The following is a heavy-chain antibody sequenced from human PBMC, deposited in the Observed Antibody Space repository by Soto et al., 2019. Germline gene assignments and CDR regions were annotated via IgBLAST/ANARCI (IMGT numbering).Heavy chain of an antibody. CDR3: ARDSDYYYMDV. J-gene: IGHJ6*03. CDR1: GFTFSSDG. CDR2: IWYDGSNK. V-gene: IGHV3-33*01. Sequence: QVQLVESGGGAVKPGRSLRLSCAASGFTFSSDGMHWVRQAPGKGLEWVAVIWYDGSNKYYADSVKGRFTISRDNSKNTLYLQMNSLRAEDTAVYYCARDSDYYYMDVWGQGTTVTVSS.